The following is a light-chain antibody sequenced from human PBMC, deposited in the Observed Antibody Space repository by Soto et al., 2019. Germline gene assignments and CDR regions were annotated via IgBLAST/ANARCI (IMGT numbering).Light chain of an antibody. CDR2: EVS. Sequence: QSVLPQPASVSGSPGQSIAISCTGTSSDVGGYNYVSWYQQHPGKAPKLMIYEVSNRPSGVSNRFSGSKSGNTASLTISGLQAEDEAEYYCSSYTSSSTPVFGTGTRSPS. CDR1: SSDVGGYNY. CDR3: SSYTSSSTPV. J-gene: IGLJ1*01. V-gene: IGLV2-14*01.